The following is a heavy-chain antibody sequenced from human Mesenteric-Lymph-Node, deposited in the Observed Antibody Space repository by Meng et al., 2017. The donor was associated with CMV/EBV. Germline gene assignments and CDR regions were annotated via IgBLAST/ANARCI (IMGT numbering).Heavy chain of an antibody. CDR1: GYSFPTSG. V-gene: IGHV5-51*01. CDR3: ARRSFSSSWYYFDY. J-gene: IGHJ4*02. Sequence: SGYSFPTSGIGWVRQMPGNGLEWMGIIYPGHSATSYSPSFQGQVPISADKSISTASLQWSSLKASDTAMYYCARRSFSSSWYYFDYWGQGTLVTVSS. D-gene: IGHD6-13*01. CDR2: IYPGHSAT.